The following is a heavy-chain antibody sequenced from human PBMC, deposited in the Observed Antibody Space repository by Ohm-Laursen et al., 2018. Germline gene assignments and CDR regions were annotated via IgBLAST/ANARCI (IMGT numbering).Heavy chain of an antibody. D-gene: IGHD6-19*01. CDR1: GGSISSYY. V-gene: IGHV4-59*01. CDR3: ARVTNLGSSGWHAFDI. CDR2: IYYGGST. Sequence: SQTLSLTCAVSGGSISSYYWSWIRQPPGKGLEWIGYIYYGGSTNYNPSLKSRVTISVDTSKNQFSLKLSSVTAADTAVYYCARVTNLGSSGWHAFDIWGQGTMVTVSS. J-gene: IGHJ3*02.